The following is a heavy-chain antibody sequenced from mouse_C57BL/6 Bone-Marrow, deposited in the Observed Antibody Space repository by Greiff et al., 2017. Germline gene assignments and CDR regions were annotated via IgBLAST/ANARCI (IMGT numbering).Heavy chain of an antibody. V-gene: IGHV1-64*01. CDR3: AGLRPYYYAMDY. D-gene: IGHD1-2*01. Sequence: QVKLQQPGAELVKPGASVKLSCKASGYTFTSSWLHWVKQRPGQGLEWIGMIHPNSGSTNYNETFTSKATLTVDKSSSTAYFQLSSLTSEDSAVYYCAGLRPYYYAMDYWVQGTSGTGSS. CDR2: IHPNSGST. CDR1: GYTFTSSW. J-gene: IGHJ4*01.